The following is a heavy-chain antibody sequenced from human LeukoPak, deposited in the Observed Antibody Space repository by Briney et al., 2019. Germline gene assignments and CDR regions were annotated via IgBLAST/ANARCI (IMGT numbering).Heavy chain of an antibody. Sequence: GGSLRLSCAASGFTFSSYAMSWVRQAPGKGLVWVSRIDPDGNTDYADSVKGRFTISRDNAKNTLYLQMNSLRAEDTAVYRCARDVRGPHDFWGQGTLVTVSS. J-gene: IGHJ4*02. CDR3: ARDVRGPHDF. V-gene: IGHV3-74*01. CDR2: IDPDGNT. CDR1: GFTFSSYA. D-gene: IGHD2/OR15-2a*01.